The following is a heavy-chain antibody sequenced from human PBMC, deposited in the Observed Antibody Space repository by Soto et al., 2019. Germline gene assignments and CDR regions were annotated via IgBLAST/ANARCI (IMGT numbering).Heavy chain of an antibody. Sequence: QLVESGGGLVQPGGSLRLSCVASGFGFSSYEMTWIRQAPGKGLEWISYISSSGSATYYADSVKGRFTISRDNAQHLVYLQMNSLGAGDPGLYFWAGGIDYWGQGTLVTVSS. CDR1: GFGFSSYE. CDR2: ISSSGSAT. CDR3: AGGIDY. V-gene: IGHV3-48*03. J-gene: IGHJ4*02. D-gene: IGHD6-25*01.